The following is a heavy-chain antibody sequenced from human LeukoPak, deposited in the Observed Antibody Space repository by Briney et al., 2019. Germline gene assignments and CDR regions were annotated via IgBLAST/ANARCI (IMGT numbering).Heavy chain of an antibody. Sequence: SSETLSLTCTVSGGSITSYYWSWIRQPPGKGLEWIGYIYYSGSTNYNPSLKSRVTISVDTSKNQFSLKLSSVTAADTAVYYCASTDIVATSPFDYWGQGTLVTVSS. CDR3: ASTDIVATSPFDY. V-gene: IGHV4-59*08. D-gene: IGHD5-12*01. CDR2: IYYSGST. CDR1: GGSITSYY. J-gene: IGHJ4*02.